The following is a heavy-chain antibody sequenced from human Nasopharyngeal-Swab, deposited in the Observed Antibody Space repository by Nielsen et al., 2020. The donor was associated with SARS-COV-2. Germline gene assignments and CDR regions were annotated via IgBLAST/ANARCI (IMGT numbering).Heavy chain of an antibody. CDR3: TRGSLRTAPDC. Sequence: SETLSLTCAVSGASISSDYWGWIRQPPGKGLVWIGCVSYSGRTDYNPSLKSRVTISIDTSKKHFSLVLSSLTAADTALYYCTRGSLRTAPDCWGQGTLVTVSS. V-gene: IGHV4-59*12. CDR2: VSYSGRT. J-gene: IGHJ4*02. D-gene: IGHD4-17*01. CDR1: GASISSDY.